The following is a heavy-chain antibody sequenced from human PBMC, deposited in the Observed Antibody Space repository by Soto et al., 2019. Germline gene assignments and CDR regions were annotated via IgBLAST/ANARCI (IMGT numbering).Heavy chain of an antibody. CDR2: INHSGST. D-gene: IGHD2-2*01. Sequence: SETLSLTCAVYGGSFSGYYWSWIRQPPGKGLEWIGEINHSGSTNYNPSLKSRVTISVDTSKNQFSLKLSSVTAADTAVYYCARGKRPPRYCSSTSCPQFNYYYYMDVWGKGTTVTVSS. J-gene: IGHJ6*03. V-gene: IGHV4-34*01. CDR3: ARGKRPPRYCSSTSCPQFNYYYYMDV. CDR1: GGSFSGYY.